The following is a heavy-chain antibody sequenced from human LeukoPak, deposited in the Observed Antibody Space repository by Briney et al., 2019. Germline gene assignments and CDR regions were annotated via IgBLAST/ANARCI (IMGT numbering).Heavy chain of an antibody. D-gene: IGHD3-3*01. V-gene: IGHV1-2*02. J-gene: IGHJ4*02. CDR1: GYTFTGYY. CDR3: ARVSEFWSGYYSEFFDY. CDR2: INPNSGGT. Sequence: GASVKVSCKASGYTFTGYYMNWVRQAPGQGLEWMGWINPNSGGTNYAQKFQGRVTMTRDTSISTAYMELSRLRSDDTAVYYCARVSEFWSGYYSEFFDYWGQGTLVTVSS.